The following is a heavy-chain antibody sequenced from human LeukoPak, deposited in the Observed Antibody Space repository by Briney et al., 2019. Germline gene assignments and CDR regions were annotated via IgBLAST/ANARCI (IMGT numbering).Heavy chain of an antibody. V-gene: IGHV4-39*07. CDR2: IYYTGTT. J-gene: IGHJ3*02. CDR3: ARALETWDAFDI. Sequence: SETLFLTCTVSGASISSNSYYWGWIRQPPGKGLEWIGIIYYTGTTYYNPSLKSRVTISLDTSKSQFSLKLSSVTAADTAVYYCARALETWDAFDIWGQGTVVTVSS. CDR1: GASISSNSYY.